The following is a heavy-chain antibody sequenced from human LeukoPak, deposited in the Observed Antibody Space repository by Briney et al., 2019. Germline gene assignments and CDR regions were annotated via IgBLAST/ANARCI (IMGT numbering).Heavy chain of an antibody. CDR3: AREGYSGYGGYDYYGMDV. CDR2: ISAYNGNT. CDR1: GYTFISYG. Sequence: GGSVKVSCKASGYTFISYGISLVRQAPGQGLEWMGWISAYNGNTNYAQKVHGRVTMTTDTSTSTAYMEVRSLRSDDTAVYYWAREGYSGYGGYDYYGMDVWGKGTTVTVSS. V-gene: IGHV1-18*04. D-gene: IGHD5-12*01. J-gene: IGHJ6*04.